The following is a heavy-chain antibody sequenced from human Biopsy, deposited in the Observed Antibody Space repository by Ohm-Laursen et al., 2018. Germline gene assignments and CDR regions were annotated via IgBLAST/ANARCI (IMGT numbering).Heavy chain of an antibody. CDR1: GGDINNYY. CDR2: VYNGGIT. Sequence: SETLSLTCNVSGGDINNYYWTWIRQTPGKGLEWIGHVYNGGITNYNPSLKSRVTISVDTSKNQFSLRLSSVTAADTAVYYCARDSGGMATILDAFDLWGQGTMVTVSP. J-gene: IGHJ3*01. V-gene: IGHV4-59*01. CDR3: ARDSGGMATILDAFDL. D-gene: IGHD5-24*01.